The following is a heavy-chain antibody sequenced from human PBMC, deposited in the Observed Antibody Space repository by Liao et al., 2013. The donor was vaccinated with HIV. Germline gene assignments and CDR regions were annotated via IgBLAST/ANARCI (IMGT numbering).Heavy chain of an antibody. CDR2: IYYSGST. J-gene: IGHJ4*02. V-gene: IGHV4-39*07. CDR3: ARTSPYDSSGYYYCFDY. Sequence: QLQLQESGPGLVKPSETLSLTCTVSGGSISSSSYYWGWIRQPPGKGLEWIGSIYYSGSTYYNPSLKSRVTISVDTSKNQFSLKLSSVTAADTAVYYCARTSPYDSSGYYYCFDYWGQGTLVTVSS. D-gene: IGHD3-22*01. CDR1: GGSISSSSYY.